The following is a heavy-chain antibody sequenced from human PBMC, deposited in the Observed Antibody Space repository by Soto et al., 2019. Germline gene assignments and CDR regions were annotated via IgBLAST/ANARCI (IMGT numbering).Heavy chain of an antibody. V-gene: IGHV1-8*01. CDR1: GYTFTSYD. CDR2: MNPNSGNT. D-gene: IGHD6-13*01. J-gene: IGHJ5*02. CDR3: ARRKQQQRGKNWFDP. Sequence: QVQLVQSGAEVKKPGASVKVSCKASGYTFTSYDINWVRQATGQGLEWMGWMNPNSGNTGYAQKFQGRVTMTRNTSISTAYMELSSLRSEDTAVDYCARRKQQQRGKNWFDPCGQGTLVTVSA.